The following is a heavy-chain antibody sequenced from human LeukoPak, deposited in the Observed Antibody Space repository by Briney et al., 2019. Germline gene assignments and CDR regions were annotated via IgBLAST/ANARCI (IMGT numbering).Heavy chain of an antibody. CDR2: IYDGGNT. CDR3: ARGGYDMFF. CDR1: GFTVSSSY. D-gene: IGHD3-22*01. Sequence: GGSLRLSCGASGFTVSSSYMGWVRQAPGKGLEWVSGIYDGGNTYYGDSVKGRFTISRDNSKNTLYLQMSSLRAEDTAVYYCARGGYDMFFWGQGTTVTVSS. J-gene: IGHJ6*02. V-gene: IGHV3-66*01.